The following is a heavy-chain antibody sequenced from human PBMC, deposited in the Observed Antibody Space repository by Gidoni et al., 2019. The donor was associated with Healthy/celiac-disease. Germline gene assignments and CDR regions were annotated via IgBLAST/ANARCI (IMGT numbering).Heavy chain of an antibody. CDR2: IRYDGSNK. Sequence: QVQLVESGGGVVQPGGSLRLSCAASGFTFSSYGMHWVRQAPGKGLEWVAFIRYDGSNKYYADSVKGRFTISRDNSKNTLYLQMNSLRAEDTAVYYCAKGAGVVVGEAVHNWFDPWGQGTLVTVSS. J-gene: IGHJ5*02. CDR3: AKGAGVVVGEAVHNWFDP. CDR1: GFTFSSYG. V-gene: IGHV3-30*02. D-gene: IGHD2-21*01.